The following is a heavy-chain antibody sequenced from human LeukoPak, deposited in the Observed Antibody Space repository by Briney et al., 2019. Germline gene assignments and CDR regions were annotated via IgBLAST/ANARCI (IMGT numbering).Heavy chain of an antibody. D-gene: IGHD4-17*01. V-gene: IGHV5-51*01. CDR1: GYRFTDYW. Sequence: GESLKISCKGSGYRFTDYWIGWVRQMPGKGLEWMGIISPDDSDTRDSPSYSPSFQGQVTISADESISTAYLQWNSLKASDTAMYYCARYRGHYVSLPSPFDYWGQGTLVTVSS. CDR2: ISPDDSDT. CDR3: ARYRGHYVSLPSPFDY. J-gene: IGHJ4*02.